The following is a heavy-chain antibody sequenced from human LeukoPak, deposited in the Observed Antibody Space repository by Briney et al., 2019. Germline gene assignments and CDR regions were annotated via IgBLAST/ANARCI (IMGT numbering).Heavy chain of an antibody. D-gene: IGHD2-2*01. CDR3: ARDLGYCSSTSCYNWFDP. J-gene: IGHJ5*02. CDR2: IYTSGST. CDR1: GGSISSGSYY. Sequence: SETLSLTCTVSGGSISSGSYYWSWIRQPAGKGLEWIGRIYTSGSTNYNPSLKSRVTISVDTSKNQFSLKLSSVTAADTAVYYCARDLGYCSSTSCYNWFDPWGQGTLVTVSS. V-gene: IGHV4-61*02.